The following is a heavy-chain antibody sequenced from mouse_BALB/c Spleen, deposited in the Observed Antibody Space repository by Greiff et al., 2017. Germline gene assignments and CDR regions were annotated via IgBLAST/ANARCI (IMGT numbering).Heavy chain of an antibody. Sequence: DVKLVESGGGLVKPRGSLKLSCAASGFTFSDYYMYWVRQTPEKRLEWVATISDGGSYTYYPDSVKGRFTISRDNAKNNLYLQMSSLKSEDTAMYYCARDRVPYAMDYWGQGTSVTVSS. CDR2: ISDGGSYT. J-gene: IGHJ4*01. V-gene: IGHV5-4*02. CDR1: GFTFSDYY. CDR3: ARDRVPYAMDY. D-gene: IGHD5-1*01.